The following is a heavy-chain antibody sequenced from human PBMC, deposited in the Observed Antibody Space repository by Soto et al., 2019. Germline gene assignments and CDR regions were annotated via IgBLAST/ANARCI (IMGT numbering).Heavy chain of an antibody. J-gene: IGHJ3*02. CDR2: IYYSGST. CDR3: ARWMRGDYDFWSGYWLTDAFDI. D-gene: IGHD3-3*01. V-gene: IGHV4-39*01. CDR1: DGSISSSSYY. Sequence: PSETLSLTCSVADGSISSSSYYWGRIRQPPGKGLEWIGSIYYSGSTYYNPSLKSRVTISVDTSKNQFSLKLSSVTAADTAVYYCARWMRGDYDFWSGYWLTDAFDIWGQGTMVTVSS.